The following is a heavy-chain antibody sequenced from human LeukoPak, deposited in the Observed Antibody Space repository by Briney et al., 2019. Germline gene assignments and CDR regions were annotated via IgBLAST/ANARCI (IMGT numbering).Heavy chain of an antibody. CDR3: ASRQLATEYYYYYGMDV. CDR1: GFTVSSNY. CDR2: IYSGGST. Sequence: GGSLRLSCAASGFTVSSNYMSWVRQAPGKGLEWVSFIYSGGSTYYADSVKGRFTISRDNSKNTLYLQMNSLRAEDTAVYYCASRQLATEYYYYYGMDVWGQGTTVTVSS. D-gene: IGHD6-13*01. V-gene: IGHV3-66*01. J-gene: IGHJ6*02.